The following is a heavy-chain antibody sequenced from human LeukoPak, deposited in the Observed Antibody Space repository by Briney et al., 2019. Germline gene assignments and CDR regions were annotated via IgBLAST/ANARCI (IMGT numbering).Heavy chain of an antibody. J-gene: IGHJ2*01. CDR2: ISGSGGST. CDR3: AKPGYDILTGYDPNWYFDL. V-gene: IGHV3-23*01. D-gene: IGHD3-9*01. CDR1: GFTFSSYA. Sequence: GRSLRLSCAASGFTFSSYAMSWVRQAPGKGLEWVSAISGSGGSTYYADSVKGRFTISRDNSKNTLYLQMNSLRAEDTAVYYCAKPGYDILTGYDPNWYFDLWGRGTLVTVSS.